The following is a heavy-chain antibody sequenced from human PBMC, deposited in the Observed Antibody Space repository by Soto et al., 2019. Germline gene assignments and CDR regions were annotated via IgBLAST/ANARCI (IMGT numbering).Heavy chain of an antibody. V-gene: IGHV4-34*01. D-gene: IGHD3-3*01. J-gene: IGHJ5*01. CDR3: ARGSPNWVYFYSGYYCWFAS. CDR1: GGSFSGYY. CDR2: INHSGST. Sequence: PSETLSLTCAVYGGSFSGYYWSWVRQPPGKGLEWIGEINHSGSTNYNPSLKSRVTISVDTSKNQFSLKLSSVTAADTAVYYCARGSPNWVYFYSGYYCWFASWGQGTLVTVSA.